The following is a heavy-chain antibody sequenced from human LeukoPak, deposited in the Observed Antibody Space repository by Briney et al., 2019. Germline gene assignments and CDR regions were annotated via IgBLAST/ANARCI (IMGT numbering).Heavy chain of an antibody. CDR3: ARGGFWSGYPFYY. D-gene: IGHD3-3*01. V-gene: IGHV3-30*03. CDR1: GFTFSSYG. Sequence: PGRSLRLSCAASGFTFSSYGMHWVRQAPGKGLEWVTLISYDGSYKYYADSVKGRFTISRDNAKNSLYLQMNSLRAEDTAVYYCARGGFWSGYPFYYWGQGTLVTVSS. J-gene: IGHJ4*02. CDR2: ISYDGSYK.